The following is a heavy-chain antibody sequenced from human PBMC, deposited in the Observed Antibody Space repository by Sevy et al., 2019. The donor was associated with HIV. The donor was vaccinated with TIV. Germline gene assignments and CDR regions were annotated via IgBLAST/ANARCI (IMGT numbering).Heavy chain of an antibody. D-gene: IGHD3-22*01. V-gene: IGHV3-49*03. J-gene: IGHJ4*02. CDR2: IRSKAYGGTT. CDR1: GFTFGDYA. Sequence: GGSLRLSCTASGFTFGDYAMSWFRQAPGKGLEWVGFIRSKAYGGTTEYAASVKGRFTISRVDSKSIAYLQMNSLKTEDTAVYYCTRGYLAYYYDSSGYSSFDYWGQGTLVTVSS. CDR3: TRGYLAYYYDSSGYSSFDY.